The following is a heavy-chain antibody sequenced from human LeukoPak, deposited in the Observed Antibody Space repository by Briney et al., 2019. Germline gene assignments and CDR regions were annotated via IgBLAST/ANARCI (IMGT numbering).Heavy chain of an antibody. J-gene: IGHJ4*02. D-gene: IGHD2-15*01. V-gene: IGHV4-4*07. CDR3: ARGRLGYCSGGSCYTDWPFDY. CDR1: GGSISSYY. CDR2: IYTCGST. Sequence: SETLSLTCTVSGGSISSYYWSWIRLPAGKGMEWIGRIYTCGSTNYNPTLTRRVTISVDASKNLCSLKLSSVTAADTAVYYCARGRLGYCSGGSCYTDWPFDYWGQGTLITVSS.